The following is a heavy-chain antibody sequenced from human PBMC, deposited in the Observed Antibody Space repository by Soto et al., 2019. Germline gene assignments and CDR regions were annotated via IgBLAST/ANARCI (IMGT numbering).Heavy chain of an antibody. CDR1: GFTVSSYG. D-gene: IGHD2-8*02. J-gene: IGHJ4*02. CDR2: ISRDGGTK. CDR3: TGEVASGY. V-gene: IGHV3-30*03. Sequence: QAQLVESGGGVVQPGRSVRLSCAASGFTVSSYGMHWVRQAPGKGLEWVAVISRDGGTKYYADSVKGRFTISRDNSRNTLFLEMNSLRGDDMAVYYCTGEVASGYWGQGTLVTVSS.